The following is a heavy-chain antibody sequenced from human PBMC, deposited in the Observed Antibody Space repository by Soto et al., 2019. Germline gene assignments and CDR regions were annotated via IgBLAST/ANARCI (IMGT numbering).Heavy chain of an antibody. CDR2: ITKNGRNK. J-gene: IGHJ4*02. D-gene: IGHD2-8*01. CDR3: GRCNGDDCNSPFDY. CDR1: GFTFSNYG. Sequence: QVQLVESGGGVVQPGGSLRLSCAASGFTFSNYGMHWVRQAPGKGLEWVADITKNGRNKDYADSVKGRLAISRDNSKNTMEFQMNSLRVEDTAMYYCGRCNGDDCNSPFDYGGQGTLVTVSS. V-gene: IGHV3-30*03.